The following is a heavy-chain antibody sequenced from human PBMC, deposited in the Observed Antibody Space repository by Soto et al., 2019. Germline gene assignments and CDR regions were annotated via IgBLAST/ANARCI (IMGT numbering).Heavy chain of an antibody. CDR3: ARALRSHSSGWSEVDY. V-gene: IGHV3-74*01. CDR1: GFTFSSYW. D-gene: IGHD6-19*01. J-gene: IGHJ4*02. Sequence: XGSLRLSCAASGFTFSSYWMHWVRQAPGKGLVWVSRINSDGSSTSYADSVKGRLTISRDNAKNTLYLQMNSLRAEDTAVYYCARALRSHSSGWSEVDYWGQGTLVTVSS. CDR2: INSDGSST.